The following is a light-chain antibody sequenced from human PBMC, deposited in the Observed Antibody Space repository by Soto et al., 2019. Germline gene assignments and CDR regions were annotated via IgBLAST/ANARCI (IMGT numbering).Light chain of an antibody. CDR2: DVS. J-gene: IGLJ1*01. CDR3: SSYTSSSLYV. V-gene: IGLV2-14*01. CDR1: SSYVGGYNY. Sequence: SVLTQPASVSGSPGQSITISCTGTSSYVGGYNYVSWYQQLPGKAPKLMIYDVSDRPSGVSNRFSGSKSGNTASLTISGLHAEDEADYYSSSYTSSSLYVFGTGTNVTV.